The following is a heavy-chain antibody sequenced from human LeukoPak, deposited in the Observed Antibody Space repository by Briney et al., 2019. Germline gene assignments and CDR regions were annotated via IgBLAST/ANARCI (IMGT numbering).Heavy chain of an antibody. D-gene: IGHD3-10*01. CDR1: GFTFSSYG. CDR3: ARVITMVRGVIILACYFDY. CDR2: ISYDGSNK. Sequence: PGGSLRLSCAASGFTFSSYGMHWVRQAPGKGLEWVAVISYDGSNKYYADSVKGRFTISRDNSKNTLYLQMNSLRAEDTAVYYCARVITMVRGVIILACYFDYWGQGTLVTVSS. V-gene: IGHV3-33*05. J-gene: IGHJ4*02.